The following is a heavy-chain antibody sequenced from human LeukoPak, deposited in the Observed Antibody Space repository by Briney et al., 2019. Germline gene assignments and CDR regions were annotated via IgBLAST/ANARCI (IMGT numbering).Heavy chain of an antibody. CDR3: ARGRYCSSTSCYTNDY. J-gene: IGHJ4*02. V-gene: IGHV1-8*01. CDR2: MNPNSGIT. CDR1: GYTFTSYD. Sequence: ASVKVSCKASGYTFTSYDINWVRQATGQGLEWMGWMNPNSGITGYAQKFQGRVTMTRNTSISTAYMELSSLRSEDTAVYYCARGRYCSSTSCYTNDYWGQGTLVTVSS. D-gene: IGHD2-2*02.